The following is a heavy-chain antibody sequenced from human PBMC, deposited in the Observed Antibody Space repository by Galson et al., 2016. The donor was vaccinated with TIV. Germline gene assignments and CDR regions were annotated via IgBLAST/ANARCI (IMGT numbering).Heavy chain of an antibody. CDR3: ARDQGRIFGLVIPHYIDY. J-gene: IGHJ4*02. CDR1: GDSISTSRNY. V-gene: IGHV4-39*07. Sequence: LSLTCSVSGDSISTSRNYWGWIRQPPGKGLEWIGTIFHSGSTYYNPSLKSRVTISVDTSKNQFSLKLISVTAEDTAVYYCARDQGRIFGLVIPHYIDYWGQGTLVSVSS. D-gene: IGHD3/OR15-3a*01. CDR2: IFHSGST.